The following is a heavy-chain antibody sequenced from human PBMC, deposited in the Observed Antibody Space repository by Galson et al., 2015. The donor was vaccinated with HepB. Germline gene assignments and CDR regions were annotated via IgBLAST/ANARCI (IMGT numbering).Heavy chain of an antibody. CDR1: GFTFSSYS. D-gene: IGHD2-8*01. Sequence: SLRLSCAASGFTFSSYSMNWVRQAPGKGLEWVSSISSSSSYIYYADSVKGRFTISRDNAKNSLYLQMSSLRAEDTAVYYCAINEDFEAFDIWGQGTMVTVSS. J-gene: IGHJ3*02. CDR2: ISSSSSYI. CDR3: AINEDFEAFDI. V-gene: IGHV3-21*01.